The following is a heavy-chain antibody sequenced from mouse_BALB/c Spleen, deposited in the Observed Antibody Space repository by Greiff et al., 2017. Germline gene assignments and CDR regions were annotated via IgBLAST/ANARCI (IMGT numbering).Heavy chain of an antibody. CDR3: ARRGFYWYCDF. CDR1: GFTFSSFG. Sequence: DVMLVESGGGLVQPGGSRKLSCAASGFTFSSFGMHWVRQAPEKGLEWVAYISSGSSTIYYADTVKGRFTISRDNPKNTLFLQMTSLRSEDTAMYYCARRGFYWYCDFWGAGTTVTVSS. CDR2: ISSGSSTI. V-gene: IGHV5-17*02. J-gene: IGHJ1*01.